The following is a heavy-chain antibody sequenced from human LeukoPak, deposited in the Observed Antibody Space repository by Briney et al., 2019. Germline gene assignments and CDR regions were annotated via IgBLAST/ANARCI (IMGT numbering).Heavy chain of an antibody. CDR1: GGSISSYY. CDR2: IYTSGST. J-gene: IGHJ4*02. V-gene: IGHV4-4*07. Sequence: SETLSLTCTVSGGSISSYYWSWIRQPAGKGLEWIGRIYTSGSTIYNPSLKSRVTISVGTSKTQFSLKVTSVTTADTAVYYCAKGRKDFDTNLGPFDSWGQGILVTVSS. D-gene: IGHD3-9*01. CDR3: AKGRKDFDTNLGPFDS.